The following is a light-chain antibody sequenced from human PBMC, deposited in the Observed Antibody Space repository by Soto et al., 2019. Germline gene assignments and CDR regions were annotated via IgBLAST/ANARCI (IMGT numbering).Light chain of an antibody. CDR1: QSISSY. V-gene: IGKV1-39*01. Sequence: QSPSSLSSSVGDRLTIPCLASQSISSYLNWYQQKPGKAPKLLSYAASSLQSGVPSRFSGSGSGTDFTLTISSLIPEDFETYYCQQYDNLPLTFGGGTNVDI. J-gene: IGKJ4*01. CDR3: QQYDNLPLT. CDR2: AAS.